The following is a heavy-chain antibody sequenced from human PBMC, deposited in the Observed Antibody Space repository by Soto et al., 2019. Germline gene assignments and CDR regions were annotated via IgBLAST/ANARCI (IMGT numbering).Heavy chain of an antibody. CDR2: IYYSGST. CDR3: ARYPPLGDYPPYYYGMDV. CDR1: GGSISSGGYY. V-gene: IGHV4-31*03. J-gene: IGHJ6*02. Sequence: QVQLQESGPGLVKPSQTLSLTCTVSGGSISSGGYYWSWIRQHPGKGLEWIGYIYYSGSTYYNPSLKRRVTISVDTSKNQFPLKLSSVTAADTAVYYCARYPPLGDYPPYYYGMDVWGQGTTVTVSS. D-gene: IGHD4-17*01.